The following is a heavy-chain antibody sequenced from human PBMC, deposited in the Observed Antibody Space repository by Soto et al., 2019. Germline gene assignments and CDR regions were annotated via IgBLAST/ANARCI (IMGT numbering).Heavy chain of an antibody. V-gene: IGHV4-59*01. CDR2: IYYSGST. Sequence: TLSLTCTVSGGSIISYYWSWIRQPPGKGLEWIGYIYYSGSTNYNPSLKSRVTISVDTSKNQFSLKLSSVTAADTAVYYCARDMGSSWYLNWFDPWGQGTLVTVSS. D-gene: IGHD6-13*01. CDR1: GGSIISYY. J-gene: IGHJ5*02. CDR3: ARDMGSSWYLNWFDP.